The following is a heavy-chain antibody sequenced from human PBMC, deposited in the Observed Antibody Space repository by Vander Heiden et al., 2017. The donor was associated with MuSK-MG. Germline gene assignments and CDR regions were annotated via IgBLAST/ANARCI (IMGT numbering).Heavy chain of an antibody. V-gene: IGHV3-48*04. CDR1: GFSYSSGFTFGGYS. CDR2: VSHSGDPT. CDR3: ARDYWGAFDM. D-gene: IGHD7-27*01. J-gene: IGHJ3*02. Sequence: EQKLVESGGGWVQPGESRRLSCKASGFSYSSGFTFGGYSMNWVRKAPRKGPEWVSRVSHSGDPTMYADSVKGRFASYRDDDRDSLYLEMDGLTVEDTAMYYCARDYWGAFDMWGPGTMVTVSS.